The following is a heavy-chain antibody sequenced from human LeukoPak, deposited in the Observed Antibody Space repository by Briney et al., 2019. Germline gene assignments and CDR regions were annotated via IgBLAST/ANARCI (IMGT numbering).Heavy chain of an antibody. Sequence: SGTLSLTCTVSGGSISSFYWSWIRQPPGKGLEWIGYMYYGGSPNYNPSLKSRVITSLDTSKKQFSLKLNSVTTADTAVYYCVTGRYSYGWYDHWGQGILVIVSS. J-gene: IGHJ5*02. CDR3: VTGRYSYGWYDH. CDR1: GGSISSFY. D-gene: IGHD1-26*01. V-gene: IGHV4-59*13. CDR2: MYYGGSP.